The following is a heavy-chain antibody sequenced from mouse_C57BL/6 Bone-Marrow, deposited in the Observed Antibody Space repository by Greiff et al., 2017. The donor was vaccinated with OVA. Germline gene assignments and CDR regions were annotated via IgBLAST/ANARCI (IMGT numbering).Heavy chain of an antibody. V-gene: IGHV14-4*01. CDR2: IDPENGDT. J-gene: IGHJ1*03. CDR3: TVMYFDV. CDR1: GFNIKDDY. D-gene: IGHD2-13*01. Sequence: EVQLKESGAELVRPGASVKLSCTASGFNIKDDYMHWVKQRPEQGLEWIGWIDPENGDTEYASKFQGKATITADTSSNTAYLQLSSLTSEDTAVYYCTVMYFDVWGTGTTVTVSS.